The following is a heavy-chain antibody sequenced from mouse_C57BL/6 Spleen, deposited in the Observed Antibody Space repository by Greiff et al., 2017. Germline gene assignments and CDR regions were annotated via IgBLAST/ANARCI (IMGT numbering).Heavy chain of an antibody. CDR2: FYPGSGSI. CDR3: ARHEEDYYGSSYDAMDY. CDR1: GYTFTEYT. D-gene: IGHD1-1*01. V-gene: IGHV1-62-2*01. J-gene: IGHJ4*01. Sequence: VQLQQSGAELVKPGASVKLSCKASGYTFTEYTIHWVKQRSGQGLEWIGWFYPGSGSIKYNEKFKDKATLTADKSSSTVYMELSILTSEDSAVYFCARHEEDYYGSSYDAMDYWGQGTSVTVSS.